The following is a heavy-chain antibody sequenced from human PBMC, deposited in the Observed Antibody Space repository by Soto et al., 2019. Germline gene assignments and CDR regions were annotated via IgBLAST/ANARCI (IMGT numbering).Heavy chain of an antibody. CDR2: IYPGDSDT. V-gene: IGHV5-51*01. J-gene: IGHJ6*02. CDR3: ARHWLDKDTVMVIGYYYYGMDV. Sequence: PGESLKISCKGSGYNFTRYWIGWVRQMPGKGLEWMGIIYPGDSDTRYSQTFQGQVTISVDKSISTAYLQWSSLKASDTAMYYCARHWLDKDTVMVIGYYYYGMDVWGQGTTVTVSS. CDR1: GYNFTRYW. D-gene: IGHD5-18*01.